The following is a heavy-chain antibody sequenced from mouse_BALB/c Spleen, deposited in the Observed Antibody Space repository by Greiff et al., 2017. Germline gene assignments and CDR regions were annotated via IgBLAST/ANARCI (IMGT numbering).Heavy chain of an antibody. J-gene: IGHJ4*01. Sequence: DVKLQESGAELVKPEASVKLSCTASGFNIKDTYMHWVKQRPEQGLEWIGRIDPANGNTKYDPKFQGKATITAATSSNTAYLQLSSLTSEDTAVYYCARYLSYCAMDYWGQGTSVTVSS. CDR1: GFNIKDTY. D-gene: IGHD5-1*01. V-gene: IGHV14-3*02. CDR2: IDPANGNT. CDR3: ARYLSYCAMDY.